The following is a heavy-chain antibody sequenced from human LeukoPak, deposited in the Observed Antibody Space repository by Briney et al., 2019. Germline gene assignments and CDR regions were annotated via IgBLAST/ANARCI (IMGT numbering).Heavy chain of an antibody. D-gene: IGHD3-16*01. CDR1: GGSFSGYY. J-gene: IGHJ2*01. Sequence: SSETLSLTCAVYGGSFSGYYWSWIRQPPGKGLEWIGEINHSGSTNYNPSLKSRVTISVDTSKNQSSLKLSSVTAADTAVYYCARASFGSLWYFDLWGRGTLVTVSS. CDR2: INHSGST. V-gene: IGHV4-34*01. CDR3: ARASFGSLWYFDL.